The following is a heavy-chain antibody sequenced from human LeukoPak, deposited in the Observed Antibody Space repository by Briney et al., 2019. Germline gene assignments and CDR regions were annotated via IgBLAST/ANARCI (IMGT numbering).Heavy chain of an antibody. CDR1: GFTFSSYS. CDR3: ARGFDYGDSQAGSYFDY. D-gene: IGHD4-17*01. V-gene: IGHV3-48*01. Sequence: GGSLRLSCATSGFTFSSYSFNWVRQAPGKGLEWVSSISSSGNTVYFADSVKGRFTISRDNAKTSLYLQMNSLRAEDTAVYYCARGFDYGDSQAGSYFDYWGQGTLVTVSS. CDR2: ISSSGNTV. J-gene: IGHJ4*02.